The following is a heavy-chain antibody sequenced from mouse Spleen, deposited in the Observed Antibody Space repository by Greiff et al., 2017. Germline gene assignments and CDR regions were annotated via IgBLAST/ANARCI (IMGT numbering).Heavy chain of an antibody. CDR1: GFTFSSYA. J-gene: IGHJ2*01. CDR3: ARQGVYGNCLDY. D-gene: IGHD2-1*01. CDR2: ISSGGSYT. Sequence: EVQRVESGGGLVKPGGSLKLSCAASGFTFSSYAMSWVRQTPEKRLEWVATISSGGSYTYYPDSVKGRFTISRDNAKNTLYLQMSSLRSEDTAVYYCARQGVYGNCLDYWGQGTTLTVSS. V-gene: IGHV5-9-3*01.